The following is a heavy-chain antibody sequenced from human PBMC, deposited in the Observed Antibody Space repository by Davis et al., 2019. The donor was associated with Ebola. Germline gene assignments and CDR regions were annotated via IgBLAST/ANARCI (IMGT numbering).Heavy chain of an antibody. CDR1: GGSFSGYY. V-gene: IGHV4-34*01. D-gene: IGHD1-14*01. Sequence: MPSETLSLTCAVYGGSFSGYYWSWIRQPPGKGLEWIGEINLFGSTNYNPSLKSRVTMSVDTSKNQFSLKLSSVTAADTAVYYCARDRGTLYGMDVWGQGTTVTVSS. CDR2: INLFGST. CDR3: ARDRGTLYGMDV. J-gene: IGHJ6*02.